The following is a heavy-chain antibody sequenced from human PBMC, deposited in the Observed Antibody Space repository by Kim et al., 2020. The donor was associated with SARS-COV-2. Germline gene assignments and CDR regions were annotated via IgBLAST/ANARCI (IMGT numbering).Heavy chain of an antibody. D-gene: IGHD6-13*01. CDR3: AGVGLHVGFSSRWYPYFDYGMDV. J-gene: IGHJ6*02. CDR2: IKQDGSEK. Sequence: GGSLRLSCAASGFTFSSFWMSWVRQAPGKGLEWVANIKQDGSEKYYVDSVKGRFTISRDNAKNSLYLQMNSLRAEDTAVYYCAGVGLHVGFSSRWYPYFDYGMDVWSQGTTVTVSS. CDR1: GFTFSSFW. V-gene: IGHV3-7*01.